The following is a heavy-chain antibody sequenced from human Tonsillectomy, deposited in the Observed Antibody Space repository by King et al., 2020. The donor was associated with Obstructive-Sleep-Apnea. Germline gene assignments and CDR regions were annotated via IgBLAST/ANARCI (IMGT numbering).Heavy chain of an antibody. J-gene: IGHJ4*02. V-gene: IGHV2-70*11. D-gene: IGHD3-10*01. CDR2: IDWGGVK. CDR1: WFSLSTSGMC. Sequence: VTLKESGPALVKPTQTLTLTCTFSWFSLSTSGMCVSWIRQPPVKALECLARIDWGGVKYYSTTLKTRLTISQDTPKNPVVLTMTNIDPVDTATYYCARILCGTMLRAENYWGQGTLVTVSS. CDR3: ARILCGTMLRAENY.